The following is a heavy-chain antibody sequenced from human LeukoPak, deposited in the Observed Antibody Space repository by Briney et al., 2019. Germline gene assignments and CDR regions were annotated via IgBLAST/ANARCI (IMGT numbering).Heavy chain of an antibody. CDR2: LNQDGSEK. CDR3: ARDSGTCTGCAFDM. Sequence: GGSLTLSCGVSGFSFNIHYMSWVRQAPGKGLEWVANLNQDGSEKNYVDSVRGRFTISRDNAKNSLYLQMNSLRVEDTALYYCARDSGTCTGCAFDMWGQGTMVTVSS. CDR1: GFSFNIHY. D-gene: IGHD2-15*01. J-gene: IGHJ3*02. V-gene: IGHV3-7*01.